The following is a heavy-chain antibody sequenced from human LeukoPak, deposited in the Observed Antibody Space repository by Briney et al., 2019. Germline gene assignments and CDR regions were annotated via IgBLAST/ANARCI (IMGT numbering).Heavy chain of an antibody. V-gene: IGHV3-73*01. J-gene: IGHJ4*02. CDR1: GFTFSGSA. CDR2: IRSKANSYAT. CDR3: TRISGSSSGPFDY. D-gene: IGHD1-26*01. Sequence: PGGSLRLSCAASGFTFSGSAMHWVRQASGKGLEWVGRIRSKANSYATAYAASVKGRFTISRDDSKNTLYLQMNTLETEDTGVYYCTRISGSSSGPFDYWGQGSLVTVSS.